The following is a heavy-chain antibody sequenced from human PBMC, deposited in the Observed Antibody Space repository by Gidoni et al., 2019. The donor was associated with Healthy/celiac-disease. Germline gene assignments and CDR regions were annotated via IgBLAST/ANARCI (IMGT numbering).Heavy chain of an antibody. Sequence: EVQLLEAGGGWVQPGGALRVSGAASGVNFSSYAMSWVRQAPGKGLAWVSAISVSGGSTYYAASVKGRFPISRDNSKNTLYLQMNSLSAEDTAVYYCAKVGVRGVKDFDYWGQGTLVTVSS. D-gene: IGHD3-10*01. V-gene: IGHV3-23*01. J-gene: IGHJ4*02. CDR3: AKVGVRGVKDFDY. CDR2: ISVSGGST. CDR1: GVNFSSYA.